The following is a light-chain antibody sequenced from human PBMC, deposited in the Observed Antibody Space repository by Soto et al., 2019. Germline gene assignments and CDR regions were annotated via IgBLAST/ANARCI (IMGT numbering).Light chain of an antibody. CDR2: GAS. CDR1: QGIKNY. J-gene: IGKJ5*01. CDR3: QQYTKWPPIT. V-gene: IGKV3D-15*01. Sequence: ESVLTQAPGTLSLSPGERATLSCRASQGIKNYLAWFQQKPGQAPRLLIYGASSRATGIPDRFSGSGSGTEFTLTISSLQSEDSAVYYCQQYTKWPPITFGQGTRLEIK.